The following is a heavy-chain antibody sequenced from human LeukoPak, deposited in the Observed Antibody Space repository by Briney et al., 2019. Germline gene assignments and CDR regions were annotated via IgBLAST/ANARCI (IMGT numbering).Heavy chain of an antibody. CDR2: IYTSGST. Sequence: PSETLSLTCTVSGGSISSYYWSWIRQPAGKGLEWIGRIYTSGSTNYNPSLKSRVTMSVDTSKDQFSLKLSSVTAADTAVYYCARDGGGYSYGYDYNWFDPWGQGTLVTVSS. J-gene: IGHJ5*02. CDR1: GGSISSYY. V-gene: IGHV4-4*07. CDR3: ARDGGGYSYGYDYNWFDP. D-gene: IGHD5-18*01.